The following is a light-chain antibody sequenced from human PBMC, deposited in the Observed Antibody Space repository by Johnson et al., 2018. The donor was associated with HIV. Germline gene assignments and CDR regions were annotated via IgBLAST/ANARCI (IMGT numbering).Light chain of an antibody. Sequence: QSVLSQPPSVSAASGQRVDISCSGSSSNIENNYLSWYQQLPHTAPRLLISDNNKRPSGIPDRFSASKSGTSATLGITGLQTGDEADYYCGTWDSSLSAYVCGTGTKVTGL. V-gene: IGLV1-51*01. CDR2: DNN. J-gene: IGLJ1*01. CDR1: SSNIENNY. CDR3: GTWDSSLSAYV.